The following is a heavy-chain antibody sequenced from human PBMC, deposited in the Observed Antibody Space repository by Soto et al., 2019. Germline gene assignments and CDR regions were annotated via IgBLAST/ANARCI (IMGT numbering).Heavy chain of an antibody. V-gene: IGHV1-3*01. CDR1: GYTFTSYA. Sequence: ASVKVSCKASGYTFTSYAMHWVRQAPGQRLEWMGWINAGNGNTKYSQKFQGRVTITRDTSASTAYMELSSLRSEDTAVYYCARDRQLWLMGYNWFDPWGQGTLVTVSS. CDR3: ARDRQLWLMGYNWFDP. J-gene: IGHJ5*02. CDR2: INAGNGNT. D-gene: IGHD5-18*01.